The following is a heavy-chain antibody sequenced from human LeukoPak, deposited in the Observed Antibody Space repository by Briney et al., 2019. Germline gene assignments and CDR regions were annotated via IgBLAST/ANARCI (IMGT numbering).Heavy chain of an antibody. Sequence: GESLKISCKGSGYSFTSHWIGWVRQMPGKGLEWMGIIYPGDSDTRYSPSIQGQVTISADRSISTAYLQWSSLKAPDTAIYYCARSSGPFDYWGQGTLVTVSS. CDR2: IYPGDSDT. CDR3: ARSSGPFDY. CDR1: GYSFTSHW. D-gene: IGHD6-6*01. V-gene: IGHV5-51*01. J-gene: IGHJ4*02.